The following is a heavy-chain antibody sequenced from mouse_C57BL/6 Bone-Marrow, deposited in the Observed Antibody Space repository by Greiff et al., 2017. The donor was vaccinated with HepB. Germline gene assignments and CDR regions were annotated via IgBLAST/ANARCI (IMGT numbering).Heavy chain of an antibody. CDR3: TVLGYYFDY. CDR1: GFNIKDDY. Sequence: EVKLQQSGAELVRPGASVKLSCTASGFNIKDDYMHWVKQRPEQGLEWIGWIDPENGDTEYASKFQGKATITADTSSNTAYLQLSSLTSEDTAVYYCTVLGYYFDYWGQGTTLTVSS. J-gene: IGHJ2*01. CDR2: IDPENGDT. V-gene: IGHV14-4*01. D-gene: IGHD1-1*01.